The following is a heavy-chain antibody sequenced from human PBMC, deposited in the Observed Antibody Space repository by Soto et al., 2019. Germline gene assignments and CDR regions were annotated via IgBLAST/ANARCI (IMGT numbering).Heavy chain of an antibody. J-gene: IGHJ5*02. Sequence: QVQLVQSGAEVKKPGASVKVSCKASGYTFTSYGISWVRQAPGQGLEWMGWISAYNGNTNYAQKLQGRVTMTTDTSTSTADMELRSLRSDDTAVYYCARDRLAMVRGNWFDPWGQGTLVTVSS. D-gene: IGHD3-10*01. CDR1: GYTFTSYG. V-gene: IGHV1-18*01. CDR3: ARDRLAMVRGNWFDP. CDR2: ISAYNGNT.